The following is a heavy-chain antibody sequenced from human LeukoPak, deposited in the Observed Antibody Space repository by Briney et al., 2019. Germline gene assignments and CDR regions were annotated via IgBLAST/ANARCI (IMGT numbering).Heavy chain of an antibody. V-gene: IGHV3-30-3*02. J-gene: IGHJ4*02. CDR3: AKMRARYYYDSSGLDY. Sequence: GGSLRLSCAVSRFTLSSHAMHWVRQAPGKGLEWVAVISYDGSSKYYADSVKGRFTISRDNSKNTLYLQMDSLRAEDTAVYYCAKMRARYYYDSSGLDYWGQGTLVTASS. CDR2: ISYDGSSK. D-gene: IGHD3-22*01. CDR1: RFTLSSHA.